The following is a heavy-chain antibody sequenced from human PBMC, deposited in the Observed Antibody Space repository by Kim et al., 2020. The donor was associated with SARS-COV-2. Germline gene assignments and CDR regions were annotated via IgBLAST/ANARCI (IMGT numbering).Heavy chain of an antibody. CDR3: ARPARAVAGTIRV. J-gene: IGHJ4*02. D-gene: IGHD6-19*01. V-gene: IGHV4-39*01. Sequence: YNPALKGRVTISVDTSKSQFPLKLSSVTAADTAVYYCARPARAVAGTIRVWGQGTLVTVSS.